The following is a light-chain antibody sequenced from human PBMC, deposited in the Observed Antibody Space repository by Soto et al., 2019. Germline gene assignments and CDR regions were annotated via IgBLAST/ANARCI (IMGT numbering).Light chain of an antibody. V-gene: IGKV1-5*03. J-gene: IGKJ4*01. CDR2: KAS. CDR1: QSISTW. CDR3: QQYNTYPLT. Sequence: DIQMTQSPSTLSASVGDGVTITCRASQSISTWFAWYQQKPGKAPKLLIYKASSLEAGVPSRFSGSGSGTEFNITISSLQPDDFATYYCQQYNTYPLTFGGGTTVEIK.